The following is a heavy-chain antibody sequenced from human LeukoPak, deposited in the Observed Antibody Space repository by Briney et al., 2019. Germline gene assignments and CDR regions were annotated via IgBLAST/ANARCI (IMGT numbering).Heavy chain of an antibody. J-gene: IGHJ3*02. Sequence: PGGSLRLSCAVSGFTFSVYSMKWVRQAPGKGLEWVSYISSSSATIYHADSVKGRFTVSRDNAKNSLYLQMDSLRVEDTAVYYCATAREDYDSSGYYLSDAFDIWGQGTMVTVSS. CDR2: ISSSSATI. V-gene: IGHV3-48*01. CDR1: GFTFSVYS. D-gene: IGHD3-22*01. CDR3: ATAREDYDSSGYYLSDAFDI.